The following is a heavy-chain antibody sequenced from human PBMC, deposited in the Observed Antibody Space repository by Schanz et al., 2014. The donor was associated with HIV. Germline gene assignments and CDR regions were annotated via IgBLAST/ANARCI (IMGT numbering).Heavy chain of an antibody. V-gene: IGHV3-33*08. Sequence: QVQLVESGGGVVQPGRSLRLSCAASGFTFSSYAMHWVRQGPGKGLEWVAAMWYDESHKGYADSVKGRFTISRDNSKNTLYLQMNSLRAEDTAVYYCARVKGAVDYWGQGTLVTVSS. CDR2: MWYDESHK. CDR1: GFTFSSYA. CDR3: ARVKGAVDY. J-gene: IGHJ4*02.